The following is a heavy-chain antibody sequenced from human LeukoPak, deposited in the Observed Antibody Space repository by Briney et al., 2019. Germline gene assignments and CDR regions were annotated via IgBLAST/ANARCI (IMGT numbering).Heavy chain of an antibody. CDR2: IHPGDSDT. J-gene: IGHJ4*02. Sequence: GESLQISCNASGYSFTNYWIGWVRQMPVKNLEWMGVIHPGDSDTKYNPSFKSQVTISADRSINTAYLQWSTLKASDTAKYFCARQYSGSYYRPYYFDSWGQGTLVTVSS. V-gene: IGHV5-51*01. CDR1: GYSFTNYW. D-gene: IGHD1-26*01. CDR3: ARQYSGSYYRPYYFDS.